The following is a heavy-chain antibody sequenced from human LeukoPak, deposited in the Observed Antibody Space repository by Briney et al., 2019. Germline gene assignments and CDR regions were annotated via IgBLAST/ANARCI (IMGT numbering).Heavy chain of an antibody. CDR3: ASIGPYWYFDL. J-gene: IGHJ2*01. Sequence: GGSLRLSCAASGFTFSNYGMSWVRQAPGKGLEWVANIKQDGSEKYYVDSVKGRFTISRDNAKSSLYLQLNSLRAEDTAVYYCASIGPYWYFDLWGRGTLVTVSS. V-gene: IGHV3-7*01. CDR1: GFTFSNYG. CDR2: IKQDGSEK.